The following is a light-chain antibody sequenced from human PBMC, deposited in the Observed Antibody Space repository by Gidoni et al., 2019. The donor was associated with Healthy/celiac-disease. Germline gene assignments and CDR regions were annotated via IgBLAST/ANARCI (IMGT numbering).Light chain of an antibody. Sequence: DIQMTQSPSTLSASVGDRVTITCRASQSISSWLAWYQQKPGKAPKLLIYDASSLESGVPSRFSGSGSGTEFTLTISSLQPDDFATYYCQQYNSYSPTFGRGPSWRSN. CDR2: DAS. CDR1: QSISSW. J-gene: IGKJ2*01. V-gene: IGKV1-5*01. CDR3: QQYNSYSPT.